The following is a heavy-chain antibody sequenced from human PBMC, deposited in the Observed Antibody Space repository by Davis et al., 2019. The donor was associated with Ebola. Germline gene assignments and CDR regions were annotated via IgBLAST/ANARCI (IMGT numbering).Heavy chain of an antibody. Sequence: PGGSLRLSCAASGSTFSSYWMHWVRHTPGKGLVWVSRINSHGSSTSYADSVKGRFTISRDNAKNTLYLQMNSLRAEDTAVYYCARDSFNNYGMDVWGQGTTVTVSS. CDR1: GSTFSSYW. D-gene: IGHD3-3*02. CDR2: INSHGSST. J-gene: IGHJ6*02. CDR3: ARDSFNNYGMDV. V-gene: IGHV3-74*01.